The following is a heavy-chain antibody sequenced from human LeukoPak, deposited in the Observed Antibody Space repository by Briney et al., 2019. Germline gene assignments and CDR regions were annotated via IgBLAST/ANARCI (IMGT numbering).Heavy chain of an antibody. D-gene: IGHD3-3*01. J-gene: IGHJ3*01. CDR3: ARGFDFWSGSSFGAFNV. CDR2: IYSGGAT. CDR1: GLTVRGDY. Sequence: GGSLRLSCAASGLTVRGDYMIWIRQAPGKGLEWVSAIYSGGATYSAESVEGRFTVSRDNSKNTVYLQMNSLRAEDTAVYYCARGFDFWSGSSFGAFNVWGQGTMVTVSS. V-gene: IGHV3-53*01.